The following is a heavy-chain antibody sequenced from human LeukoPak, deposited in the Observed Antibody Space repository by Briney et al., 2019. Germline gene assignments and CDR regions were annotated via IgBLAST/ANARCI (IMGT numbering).Heavy chain of an antibody. Sequence: ASVKVSCKVSGYTLTELSMHWVRQAPGKGLEWMGGFDPEDGETIYAQKFQGRVTMTEDTSTDTAYMELSSLRSEDTAVCYCATDLGYCSGGSCEGNYWGQGTLVTVSS. CDR3: ATDLGYCSGGSCEGNY. J-gene: IGHJ4*02. D-gene: IGHD2-15*01. CDR2: FDPEDGET. CDR1: GYTLTELS. V-gene: IGHV1-24*01.